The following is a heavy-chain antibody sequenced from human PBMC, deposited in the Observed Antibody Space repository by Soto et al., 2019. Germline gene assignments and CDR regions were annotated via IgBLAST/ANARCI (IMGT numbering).Heavy chain of an antibody. Sequence: QVQLVQSGAEVKKPGSSVKVSCKASGGTFSSYTISWVRQAPGQGLEWMGRIIPILGIANYAQKFQDRVTITADKTTRTAHMELSSLRSEDTAVYYCARDLIPTTVTGGWFDPWGQGTLVTVSS. CDR1: GGTFSSYT. CDR3: ARDLIPTTVTGGWFDP. V-gene: IGHV1-69*08. J-gene: IGHJ5*02. CDR2: IIPILGIA. D-gene: IGHD4-4*01.